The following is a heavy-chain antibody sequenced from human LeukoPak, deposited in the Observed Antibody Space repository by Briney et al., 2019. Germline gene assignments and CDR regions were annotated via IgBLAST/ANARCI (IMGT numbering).Heavy chain of an antibody. CDR3: ARHAGAAAGNHIDY. V-gene: IGHV5-51*01. Sequence: GASLKISCKGSGYSFTNYWIGWVRQLPGEGLGWMGIIYPDDSDTRYSPSFQGEVTISADKSISTAYLQWSSLKAPDTAMYYCARHAGAAAGNHIDYWGQGTLVTVSS. CDR2: IYPDDSDT. D-gene: IGHD6-13*01. J-gene: IGHJ4*02. CDR1: GYSFTNYW.